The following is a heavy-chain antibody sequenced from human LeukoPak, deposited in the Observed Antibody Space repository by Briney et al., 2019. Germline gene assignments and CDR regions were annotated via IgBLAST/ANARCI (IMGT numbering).Heavy chain of an antibody. V-gene: IGHV3-23*01. CDR2: ISGSGGST. Sequence: GGSLRLSCAASGFTLDDYGMSWVRQAPGKGLEWVSGISGSGGSTYYADSVKGRFTISRDNSKNTLYLQMNSLRAEDTAVYYCAKGEGYYGSGPSGYWGQGTLVTVSS. CDR3: AKGEGYYGSGPSGY. J-gene: IGHJ4*02. CDR1: GFTLDDYG. D-gene: IGHD3-10*01.